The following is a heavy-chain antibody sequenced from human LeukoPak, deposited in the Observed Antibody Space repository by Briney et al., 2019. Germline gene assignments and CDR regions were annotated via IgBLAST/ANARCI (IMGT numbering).Heavy chain of an antibody. Sequence: SKTLSITCTVSGGSISQYYWSWIRQPPGKGLEWIGFIYYSGSTKSNPSLKSRVTISIDTSQNQFSLRLTSLTAADTAVYFCAREGDGYSYPYWGRGTLVTVSS. CDR1: GGSISQYY. V-gene: IGHV4-59*01. CDR2: IYYSGST. J-gene: IGHJ4*02. D-gene: IGHD5-24*01. CDR3: AREGDGYSYPY.